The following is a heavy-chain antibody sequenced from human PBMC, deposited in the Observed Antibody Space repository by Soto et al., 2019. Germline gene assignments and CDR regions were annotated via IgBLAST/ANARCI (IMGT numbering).Heavy chain of an antibody. J-gene: IGHJ4*02. CDR2: ISRSGRGSA. V-gene: IGHV3-23*01. D-gene: IGHD3-22*01. Sequence: EVQLLESGGALVQPGGSLRLSCAASGFTFNSYVMTWVRQAPGSGLEWVSSISRSGRGSAYYADSVKGGFTIASDNSWNTLFLQMNNVRDEDTALYYCARGRYLDSSDYWVANLPFDHWGLGTLVTVSS. CDR1: GFTFNSYV. CDR3: ARGRYLDSSDYWVANLPFDH.